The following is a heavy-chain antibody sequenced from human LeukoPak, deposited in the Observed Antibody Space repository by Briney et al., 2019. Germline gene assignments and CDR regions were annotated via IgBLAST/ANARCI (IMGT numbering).Heavy chain of an antibody. D-gene: IGHD3-3*01. Sequence: GASVKVSCKASGYTFTGYYMHWVRQAPGQGLEWKGWINPNSGGTNYAQKFQGRVTMTRDTSISTAYMELSRLRSDDTAVYYCARDVRDYDFWSGFDYWGQGTLVTVSS. V-gene: IGHV1-2*02. CDR1: GYTFTGYY. CDR3: ARDVRDYDFWSGFDY. CDR2: INPNSGGT. J-gene: IGHJ4*02.